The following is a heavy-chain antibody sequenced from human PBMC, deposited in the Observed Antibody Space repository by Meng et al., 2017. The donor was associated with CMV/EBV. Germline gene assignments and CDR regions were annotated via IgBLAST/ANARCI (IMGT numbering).Heavy chain of an antibody. J-gene: IGHJ4*02. CDR3: ARGYWDSSGYYQHFDY. Sequence: GESLKISCAASGFTFSSYAMHWVRQAPGKGLEWVAVISYDGSNKYYADSVKGRFTISRDNSKNTLYLQMNSLRAEDTAVYYCARGYWDSSGYYQHFDYWGQGTLVTVSS. D-gene: IGHD3-22*01. V-gene: IGHV3-30-3*01. CDR1: GFTFSSYA. CDR2: ISYDGSNK.